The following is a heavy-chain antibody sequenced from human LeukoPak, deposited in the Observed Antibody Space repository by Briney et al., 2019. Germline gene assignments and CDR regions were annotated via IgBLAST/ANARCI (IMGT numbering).Heavy chain of an antibody. V-gene: IGHV3-23*01. CDR2: ISGSGGST. J-gene: IGHJ4*02. CDR1: GFTFSSYA. Sequence: GGSLRLSCAASGFTFSSYAMSWVRQAPGKGLEWVSAISGSGGSTYYADSVKGRFTISRDNSKNTPYLQMNSLRAEDTAVYYCAKDILGYCSGGSCYLFDYWGQGTLVTVSS. CDR3: AKDILGYCSGGSCYLFDY. D-gene: IGHD2-15*01.